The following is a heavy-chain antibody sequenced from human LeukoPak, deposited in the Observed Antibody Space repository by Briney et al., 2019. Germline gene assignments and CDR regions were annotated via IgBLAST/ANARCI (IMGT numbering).Heavy chain of an antibody. CDR3: ARELAVAGTVTHRFDP. CDR1: GGSISSGGYY. CDR2: IYTSGNT. Sequence: SQTLSLTCTVSGGSISSGGYYWSWIRQPAGKRLEWIGRIYTSGNTNYNPSLSSRVTLSVDTSKNQLPLKLTSVTAADTALYYCARELAVAGTVTHRFDPWGQGTLVTVSS. J-gene: IGHJ5*02. D-gene: IGHD6-19*01. V-gene: IGHV4-61*02.